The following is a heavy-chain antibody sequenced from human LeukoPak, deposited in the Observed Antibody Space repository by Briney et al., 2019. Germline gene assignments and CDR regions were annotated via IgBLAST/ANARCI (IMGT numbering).Heavy chain of an antibody. D-gene: IGHD6-19*01. J-gene: IGHJ4*02. CDR1: GFTFSSYG. CDR3: AGESNHVAGRGDDY. CDR2: IRYDGSNK. V-gene: IGHV3-30*02. Sequence: GGSLRLSCAASGFTFSSYGMHWVRQALGKGLEWVAFIRYDGSNKYYADSVKGRFTISRDNSKNTLYLQMNSLRAEDTVVYYCAGESNHVAGRGDDYWGQGTLVTVSS.